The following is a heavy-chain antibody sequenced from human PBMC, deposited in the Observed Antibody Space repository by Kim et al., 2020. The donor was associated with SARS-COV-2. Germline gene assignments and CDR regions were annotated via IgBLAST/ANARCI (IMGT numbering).Heavy chain of an antibody. J-gene: IGHJ4*02. CDR3: ARSEGATTQPAY. Sequence: YYAYSVKGRFTISSDNSKHALWLQMNNMRAEDTALYYCARSEGATTQPAYWGQGTLVTVSS. D-gene: IGHD1-26*01. V-gene: IGHV3-30*01.